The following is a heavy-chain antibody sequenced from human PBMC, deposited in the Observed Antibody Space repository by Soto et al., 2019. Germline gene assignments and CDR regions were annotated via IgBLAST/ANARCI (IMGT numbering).Heavy chain of an antibody. CDR2: VHYSGST. CDR1: GGSISGSSYY. CDR3: ASFSGATYGDYGGGINY. D-gene: IGHD4-17*01. J-gene: IGHJ4*02. V-gene: IGHV4-39*01. Sequence: SGGSISGSSYYWGWIRQPPGKGLECIGSVHYSGSTDYNPSLKSRVTISVDTSKNQFSLKLTSVTAADTAVYFCASFSGATYGDYGGGINYWGQGTLVTVSS.